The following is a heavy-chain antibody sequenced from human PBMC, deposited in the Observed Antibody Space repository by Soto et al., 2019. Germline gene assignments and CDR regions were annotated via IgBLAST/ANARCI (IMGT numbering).Heavy chain of an antibody. V-gene: IGHV3-7*01. CDR2: IKQDGSEK. Sequence: ESGGGLVQPGGSLRLSCAASGFTFSSYWMSWVRQAPGKGLEWVANIKQDGSEKYYVDSVKGRFTISRDNAKNSLYLQMHSLRAEDTAVYYCARGRGCSTGCHNFDYWGQGTLVTVSS. J-gene: IGHJ4*02. CDR1: GFTFSSYW. CDR3: ARGRGCSTGCHNFDY. D-gene: IGHD2-2*01.